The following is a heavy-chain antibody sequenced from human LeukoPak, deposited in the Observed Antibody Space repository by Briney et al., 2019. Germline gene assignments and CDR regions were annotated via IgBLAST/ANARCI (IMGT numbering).Heavy chain of an antibody. J-gene: IGHJ4*02. CDR1: GFTFSSYW. CDR2: VSGSGGST. V-gene: IGHV3-23*01. D-gene: IGHD4-17*01. CDR3: AKDYGDYVPVDY. Sequence: QPGGSLRLSCAASGFTFSSYWMSWVRQAPGKGLEWVSAVSGSGGSTYYADSVKGRFTISRDNSKNTLYLQMNSLRAEDTAVYYCAKDYGDYVPVDYWGQGTLVTVSS.